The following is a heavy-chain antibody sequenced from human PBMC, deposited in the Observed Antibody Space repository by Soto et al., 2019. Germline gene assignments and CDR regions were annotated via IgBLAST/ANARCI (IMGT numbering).Heavy chain of an antibody. CDR2: IIPIFGTA. Sequence: WASVKVSCKASGGTFSSYAISWVRQAPGQGLEWMGGIIPIFGTANYAQKFQGRVAITADESTSTAYMELSSLRSEDTAVYYCARDLAEGYSYDLYYYYYGMDVWGQGTTVTVSS. D-gene: IGHD5-18*01. CDR1: GGTFSSYA. V-gene: IGHV1-69*13. J-gene: IGHJ6*02. CDR3: ARDLAEGYSYDLYYYYYGMDV.